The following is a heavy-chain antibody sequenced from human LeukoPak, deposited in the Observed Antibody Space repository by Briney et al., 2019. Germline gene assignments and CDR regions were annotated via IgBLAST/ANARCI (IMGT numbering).Heavy chain of an antibody. CDR2: IKEDGGEG. D-gene: IGHD2-8*01. CDR3: ATRYCTISACRASSYKSFDV. V-gene: IGHV3-7*01. J-gene: IGHJ6*04. CDR1: RFTFSSYW. Sequence: GGSLRLSCAASRFTFSSYWMTWVRQAPGKGLEWVANIKEDGGEGYYVDSVKGRFTVSRDNAKNSLYLQLTSLRAEDTAVYYCATRYCTISACRASSYKSFDVWGKGTTVTVSS.